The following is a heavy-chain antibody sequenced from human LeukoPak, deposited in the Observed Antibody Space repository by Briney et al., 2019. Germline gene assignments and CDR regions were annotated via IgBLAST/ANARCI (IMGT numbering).Heavy chain of an antibody. D-gene: IGHD5-18*01. Sequence: GRSLRLSCAASGFIFSNYGMHWVRQAPGKGLEWVAVISYDGSNKYYADSVKGRFTISRDNSKNTLYLQMNSLRAEDTAVYYCAKEGYSSSLDVWGKGTTVTVSS. V-gene: IGHV3-30*18. CDR1: GFIFSNYG. J-gene: IGHJ6*04. CDR3: AKEGYSSSLDV. CDR2: ISYDGSNK.